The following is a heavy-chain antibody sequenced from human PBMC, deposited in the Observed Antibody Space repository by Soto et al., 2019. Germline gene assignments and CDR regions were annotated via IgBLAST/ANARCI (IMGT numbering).Heavy chain of an antibody. CDR1: GGTFSSYA. J-gene: IGHJ6*02. CDR3: ASVAAKYYYYGMDV. D-gene: IGHD1-26*01. CDR2: IIPIFGTA. Sequence: QVQLVQSGAEVKKPGSSVKVSCKASGGTFSSYAINWVRQAPGQGLEWMGGIIPIFGTADYAQKFQGRVTITADESTTAAYVQLGSLRSEDTAVYYCASVAAKYYYYGMDVWGQGTTVTVSS. V-gene: IGHV1-69*12.